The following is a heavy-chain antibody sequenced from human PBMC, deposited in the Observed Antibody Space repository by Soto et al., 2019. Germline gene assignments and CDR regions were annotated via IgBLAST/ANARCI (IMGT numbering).Heavy chain of an antibody. J-gene: IGHJ5*02. Sequence: PSETLSLTCNVSGASLSRYYWSWIRQPPRKGLEWIGRIYATGDTDYNPSLKSRISMSVDMSKKQFSLTLRSVTAADTAIYYCVRDGTKNLRDRFEPWGRVIFVTVSS. CDR2: IYATGDT. V-gene: IGHV4-4*07. CDR1: GASLSRYY. CDR3: VRDGTKNLRDRFEP. D-gene: IGHD1-26*01.